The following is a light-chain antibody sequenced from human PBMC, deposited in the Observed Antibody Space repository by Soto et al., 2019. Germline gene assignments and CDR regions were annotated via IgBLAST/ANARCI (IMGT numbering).Light chain of an antibody. V-gene: IGKV3-11*01. CDR3: QQRSNWPHT. J-gene: IGKJ2*01. Sequence: EIVLTQSPATLSLSPGERATLSCRASQSISSNLGWYQQKPDQAPRLLIYDASNRAAGIPARFSGSGSGTDFTLTISSLEPEDSAVYYCQQRSNWPHTFGQGTKVEIK. CDR1: QSISSN. CDR2: DAS.